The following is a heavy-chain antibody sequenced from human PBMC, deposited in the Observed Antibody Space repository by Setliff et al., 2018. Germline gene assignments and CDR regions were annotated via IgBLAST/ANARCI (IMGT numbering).Heavy chain of an antibody. CDR3: ARGGLHFWSGYYFS. D-gene: IGHD3-3*02. J-gene: IGHJ4*02. CDR2: IIPIFGTP. V-gene: IGHV1-69*13. Sequence: SVKVSCKASGGTFSSYAISWVRQAPGQGLEWMGGIIPIFGTPNYAQKFQGRVTITADESTSTAYMELSSLRSDDTAMYYCARGGLHFWSGYYFSWGQGTLVTVSS. CDR1: GGTFSSYA.